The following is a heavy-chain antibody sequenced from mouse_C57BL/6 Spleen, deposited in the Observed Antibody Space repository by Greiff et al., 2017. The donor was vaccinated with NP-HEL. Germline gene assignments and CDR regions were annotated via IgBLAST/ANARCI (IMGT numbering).Heavy chain of an antibody. D-gene: IGHD2-3*01. Sequence: DVKLVESGPELVKPGASVKISCKASGYSFTGYYMNWVKQSPEKSLEWIGEINPSTGGTTYNQKFKAKATLTVDKSSSTAYMQLKSLTSEDSAVYYCARDDGYYESYWGQGTLVTVSA. V-gene: IGHV1-42*01. J-gene: IGHJ3*01. CDR1: GYSFTGYY. CDR2: INPSTGGT. CDR3: ARDDGYYESY.